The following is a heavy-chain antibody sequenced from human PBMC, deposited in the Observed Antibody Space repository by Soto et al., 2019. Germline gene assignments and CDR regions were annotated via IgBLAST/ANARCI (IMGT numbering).Heavy chain of an antibody. CDR3: ARQFPDYGDYEYYYYHMDV. D-gene: IGHD4-17*01. V-gene: IGHV4-59*08. Sequence: PSETLSLTCTVSGGSISSYYWSWIRQPPGKGLEWIGYIYYSGSTNYNPSLKSRVTISVDTSKNQFSLKLSSVTAADTAVYYCARQFPDYGDYEYYYYHMDVWGKGTTVTVSS. J-gene: IGHJ6*03. CDR1: GGSISSYY. CDR2: IYYSGST.